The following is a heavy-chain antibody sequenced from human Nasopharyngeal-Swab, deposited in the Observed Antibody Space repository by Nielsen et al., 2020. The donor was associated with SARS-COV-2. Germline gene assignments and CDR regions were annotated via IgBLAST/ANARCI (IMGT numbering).Heavy chain of an antibody. Sequence: GESLKISCAASGFTFNNYNFNWVRQAPGKGLEWVSSISSSSSYIYYADSVKGRFTISRDNAKNSLYLQMNSLGAEDTAGYYCARDGLDYDFWSAYFMDVWGQGTTVTVSS. V-gene: IGHV3-21*01. D-gene: IGHD3-3*01. CDR1: GFTFNNYN. J-gene: IGHJ6*02. CDR2: ISSSSSYI. CDR3: ARDGLDYDFWSAYFMDV.